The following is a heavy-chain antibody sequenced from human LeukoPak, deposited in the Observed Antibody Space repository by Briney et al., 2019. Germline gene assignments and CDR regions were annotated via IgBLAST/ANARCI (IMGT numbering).Heavy chain of an antibody. CDR2: INHSGST. Sequence: SETLSLTCAVYGGSFSGYYWSWIRQPPGKGLEWIGEINHSGSTNYNPSLKSRVTISVDTSKNQFSLKLSSVTAADTAVYYCARTQLELTRGRFDPWGQGTLVTVSS. V-gene: IGHV4-34*01. CDR1: GGSFSGYY. D-gene: IGHD1-1*01. J-gene: IGHJ5*02. CDR3: ARTQLELTRGRFDP.